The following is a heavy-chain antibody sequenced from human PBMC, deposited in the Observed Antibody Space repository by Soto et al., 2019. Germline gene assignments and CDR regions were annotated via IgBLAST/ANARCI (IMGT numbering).Heavy chain of an antibody. J-gene: IGHJ4*02. CDR1: GFTLSSYG. D-gene: IGHD2-15*01. CDR2: IWYDGDKK. CDR3: ARGSAGSESVVVVPAIDFYSFDT. V-gene: IGHV3-33*01. Sequence: QVQLVESGGGVVQPGRSLRLSCAASGFTLSSYGMHWVRQAPGKGLEWVAVIWYDGDKKYYADSVKVRFTISRDESKNTVYLHMSSLGGEDTGVYYCARGSAGSESVVVVPAIDFYSFDTWGQGTLVSVSS.